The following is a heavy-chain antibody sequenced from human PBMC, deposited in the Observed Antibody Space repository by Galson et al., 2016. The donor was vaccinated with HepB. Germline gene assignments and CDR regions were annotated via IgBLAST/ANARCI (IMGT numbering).Heavy chain of an antibody. Sequence: ETLSLTCSVSFGSVASGNYHWTWIRQPPGRGLEWIGDIYYSGTTRYNPSLQSRVTVALDTSKNQFSLKVTSVTVADTAVYYCARAGVTSGWLTATVKWFDPWGQGTRVTVSS. D-gene: IGHD6-19*01. CDR3: ARAGVTSGWLTATVKWFDP. J-gene: IGHJ5*02. V-gene: IGHV4-61*01. CDR2: IYYSGTT. CDR1: FGSVASGNYH.